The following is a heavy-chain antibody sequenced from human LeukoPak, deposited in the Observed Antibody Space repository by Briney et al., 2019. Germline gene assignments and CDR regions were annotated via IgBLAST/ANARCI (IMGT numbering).Heavy chain of an antibody. CDR2: INHSGST. J-gene: IGHJ4*02. D-gene: IGHD5-24*01. CDR3: ARVRRNVRDGYNLVFDY. CDR1: GGSFSGYY. Sequence: SETLSLTCAVYGGSFSGYYWSWIRQPPGKGLEWIGEINHSGSTNYNPSLKSRVTISVDTSKSQFSLKLSSVTAADTAVYYCARVRRNVRDGYNLVFDYWGQGTLVTVSS. V-gene: IGHV4-34*01.